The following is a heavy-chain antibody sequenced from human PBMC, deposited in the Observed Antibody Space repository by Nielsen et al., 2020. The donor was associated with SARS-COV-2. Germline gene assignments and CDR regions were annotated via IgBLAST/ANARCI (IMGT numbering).Heavy chain of an antibody. D-gene: IGHD3-22*01. J-gene: IGHJ4*02. Sequence: VRQAPGKGLEWVSSISSSSSYIYYADSVKGRFTISRDNAKNSLYLQMNSLRAEDTAVYYCARHRRDTYYYDSSGYYYVDYWGQGTLVTVSS. CDR2: ISSSSSYI. CDR3: ARHRRDTYYYDSSGYYYVDY. V-gene: IGHV3-21*01.